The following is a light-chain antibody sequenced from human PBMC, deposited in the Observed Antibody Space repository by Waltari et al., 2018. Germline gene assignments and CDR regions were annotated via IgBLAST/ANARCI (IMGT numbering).Light chain of an antibody. V-gene: IGLV4-69*01. CDR1: RGHSNYP. CDR3: QTGGVGIWV. J-gene: IGLJ3*02. CDR2: VNSDGSN. Sequence: QLMLTQSPYASASLGASAKLTCPLSRGHSNYPIAWHQQQQEKAPRHLLTVNSDGSNIKGAGIAGRFSGSGSGAERYLTISRLPSEDETDYYCQTGGVGIWVFGGGTKLTVL.